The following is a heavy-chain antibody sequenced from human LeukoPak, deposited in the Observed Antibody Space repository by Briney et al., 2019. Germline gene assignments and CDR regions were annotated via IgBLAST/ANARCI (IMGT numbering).Heavy chain of an antibody. CDR1: GFTFSDYA. CDR3: ATDRERDPSVYYLV. J-gene: IGHJ4*02. D-gene: IGHD3-22*01. V-gene: IGHV3-23*01. Sequence: PGGSLRLSCAASGFTFSDYAMSWVRQAPGQGQEWVSSISDDGSGTYYADSVKGRFTISRDNSKNTLFLQIDSLRAEDSAVYYCATDRERDPSVYYLVGGQGTLITVSS. CDR2: ISDDGSGT.